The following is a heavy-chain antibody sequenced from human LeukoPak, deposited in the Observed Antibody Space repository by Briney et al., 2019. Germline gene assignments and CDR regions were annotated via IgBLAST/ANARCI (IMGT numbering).Heavy chain of an antibody. Sequence: PGGSLRPSCAASGFTVSSNYMSWVRQAPGKGLEWVSVIYSGGSTYYADSVKGRFTISRDNSKNTLYLQMNSLRAEDTAVYYCARDAFFGDYKALGYFDYWGQGTLVTVSS. CDR1: GFTVSSNY. J-gene: IGHJ4*02. CDR3: ARDAFFGDYKALGYFDY. V-gene: IGHV3-66*01. D-gene: IGHD4-17*01. CDR2: IYSGGST.